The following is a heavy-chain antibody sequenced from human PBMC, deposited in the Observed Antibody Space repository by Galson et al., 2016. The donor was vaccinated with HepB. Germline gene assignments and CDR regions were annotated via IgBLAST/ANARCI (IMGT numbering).Heavy chain of an antibody. J-gene: IGHJ6*02. CDR2: INGGNGNT. Sequence: SVKVSCKASGYTFTSYAMRWVRQAPGERLEWMGRINGGNGNTNYSQKFQGRITIIRDTSESTAHMDLNSLRSEDTAVYYCARDLLSSISVHAGGVWGQGTTVTVSS. CDR3: ARDLLSSISVHAGGV. CDR1: GYTFTSYA. V-gene: IGHV1-3*01. D-gene: IGHD6-6*01.